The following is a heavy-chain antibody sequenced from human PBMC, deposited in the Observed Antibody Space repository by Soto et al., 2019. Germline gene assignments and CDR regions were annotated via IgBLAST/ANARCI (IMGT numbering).Heavy chain of an antibody. V-gene: IGHV4-39*01. J-gene: IGHJ6*02. CDR2: IYYSGST. CDR3: ARQDGDPYYYYGMDV. D-gene: IGHD4-17*01. CDR1: GGSISSSSYY. Sequence: SETLSLTCTVSGGSISSSSYYWGWIRQPPGKGLEWIGGIYYSGSTYYNPSLKSRVTISVDTSKNQFSLKLSSVTAADTAVYYCARQDGDPYYYYGMDVWGQGTTVTVSS.